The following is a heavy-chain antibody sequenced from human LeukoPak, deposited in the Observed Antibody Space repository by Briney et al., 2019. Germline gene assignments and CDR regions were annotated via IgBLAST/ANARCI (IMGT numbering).Heavy chain of an antibody. D-gene: IGHD4-11*01. V-gene: IGHV3-64*01. CDR2: ISSNRGST. CDR1: GFTFSSYA. Sequence: GGSLRLSCAASGFTFSSYAMHWVRQAPGKGLEYVSAISSNRGSTYYANSVKGRFTISRDNSKNTLYLQMGSLRAEDMAVYYCAREGTTVPIDYWGQGTLVTVSS. J-gene: IGHJ4*02. CDR3: AREGTTVPIDY.